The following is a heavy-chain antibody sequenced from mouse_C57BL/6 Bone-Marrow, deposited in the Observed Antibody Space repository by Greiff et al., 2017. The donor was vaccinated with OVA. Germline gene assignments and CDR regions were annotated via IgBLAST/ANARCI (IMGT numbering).Heavy chain of an antibody. CDR2: IYPGSGNT. CDR3: ARPYYGSSSFDY. V-gene: IGHV1-76*01. D-gene: IGHD1-1*01. Sequence: QVQLKESGAELVRPGASVKLSCKASGYTFTDYYINWVKQRPGQGLEWIARIYPGSGNTYYNEKFKGKATLTAEKSSSTAYMQLSSLTSEDSAVYFCARPYYGSSSFDYWGQGTTLTVSS. CDR1: GYTFTDYY. J-gene: IGHJ2*01.